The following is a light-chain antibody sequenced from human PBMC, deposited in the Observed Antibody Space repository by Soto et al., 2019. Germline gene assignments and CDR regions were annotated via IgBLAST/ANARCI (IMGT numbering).Light chain of an antibody. J-gene: IGLJ2*01. Sequence: QPVLTQPPSASGTPGQRVTISCSGSSSNIGSNTVNWYQQITGTAPKLLINNDNQRPSGVPDRFSGSKSGTSGSLAISGLQSEDEGDYYCAAWDDSLNGHVVFGGGTKLTVL. CDR1: SSNIGSNT. CDR3: AAWDDSLNGHVV. CDR2: NDN. V-gene: IGLV1-44*01.